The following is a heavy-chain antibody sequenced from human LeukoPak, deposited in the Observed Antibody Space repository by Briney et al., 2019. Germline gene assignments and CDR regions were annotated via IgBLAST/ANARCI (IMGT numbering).Heavy chain of an antibody. CDR1: GFTFSSYS. D-gene: IGHD6-6*01. Sequence: GGSLRLSCAASGFTFSSYSMNWVRQAPRKGLEWVSSISSSSSYIYYADSVKGRFTISRDNAKNSLYLQMNSLRAEDTAVYYCARVEYSSSSGYYFDYWGQGTLVTVSS. V-gene: IGHV3-21*01. CDR2: ISSSSSYI. J-gene: IGHJ4*02. CDR3: ARVEYSSSSGYYFDY.